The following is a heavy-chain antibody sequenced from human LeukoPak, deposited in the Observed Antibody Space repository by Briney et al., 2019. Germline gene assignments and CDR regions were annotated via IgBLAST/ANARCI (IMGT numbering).Heavy chain of an antibody. CDR2: ISGSGGST. J-gene: IGHJ4*02. D-gene: IGHD3-22*01. Sequence: GGSLRLSCAASGFTFSSYGMHWVRQAPGKGLEWVSAISGSGGSTYYADSVKGRFTISRDNSKNTLYLQMNSLRAEDTAVYYCAKDKMGLLIVVDPIFDYWGQGTLVTVSS. V-gene: IGHV3-23*01. CDR1: GFTFSSYG. CDR3: AKDKMGLLIVVDPIFDY.